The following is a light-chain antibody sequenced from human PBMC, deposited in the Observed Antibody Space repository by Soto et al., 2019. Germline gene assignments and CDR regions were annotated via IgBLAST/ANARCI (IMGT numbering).Light chain of an antibody. CDR3: QQYVSIPLT. CDR2: GAS. J-gene: IGKJ4*01. CDR1: QSVATSQ. V-gene: IGKV3-20*01. Sequence: EIVLTQSPGTLSLSPGERATLFCRASQSVATSQLAWYQQKPGQAPRLLIGASSRATGVPDRFIASGSGTDFTLTISRLEPEDFAVYYCQQYVSIPLTFGGGTKVEIK.